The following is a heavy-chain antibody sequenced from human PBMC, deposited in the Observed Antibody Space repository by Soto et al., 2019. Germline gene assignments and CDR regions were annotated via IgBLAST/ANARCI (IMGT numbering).Heavy chain of an antibody. Sequence: GGSLRLSCAASGFTFSSYAMSWVRQAPGKGLEWVSAISGSGGSTYYADSVKGRFTISRDNSKNTLYLQMNSLRAEDTAVYYCATLAEPDYYYSSGYLPAYYYYGMDVWGQGTTVTVSS. CDR1: GFTFSSYA. CDR2: ISGSGGST. CDR3: ATLAEPDYYYSSGYLPAYYYYGMDV. D-gene: IGHD3-22*01. J-gene: IGHJ6*02. V-gene: IGHV3-23*01.